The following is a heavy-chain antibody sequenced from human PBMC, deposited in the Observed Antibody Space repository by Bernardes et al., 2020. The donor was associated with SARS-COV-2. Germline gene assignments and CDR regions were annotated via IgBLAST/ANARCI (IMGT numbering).Heavy chain of an antibody. CDR3: ARVGSAWSLDL. Sequence: SLRLSCAASGFTFSTYWMHWVRQAPGKGLVWVSRINIDGFSTNYADSVRGRFSISRDNAKNTLYLQMNSLTAEDTAVYYCARVGSAWSLDLWGQGTLVSVSS. CDR1: GFTFSTYW. CDR2: INIDGFST. D-gene: IGHD6-19*01. J-gene: IGHJ5*02. V-gene: IGHV3-74*01.